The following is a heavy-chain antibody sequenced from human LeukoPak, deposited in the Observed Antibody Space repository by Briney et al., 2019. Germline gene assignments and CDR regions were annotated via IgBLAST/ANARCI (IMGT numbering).Heavy chain of an antibody. CDR3: AREGYSSSWYAPHFDY. CDR1: GGSISSYY. CDR2: IYTSGST. J-gene: IGHJ4*02. V-gene: IGHV4-4*07. D-gene: IGHD6-13*01. Sequence: SETLSLTCIVSGGSISSYYWSWIRQPAGKGLEWIGRIYTSGSTNYNPSLKSRVTMSVDTSKNQFSLKLSSVTAADTAVYYCAREGYSSSWYAPHFDYWGQGTLVTVSS.